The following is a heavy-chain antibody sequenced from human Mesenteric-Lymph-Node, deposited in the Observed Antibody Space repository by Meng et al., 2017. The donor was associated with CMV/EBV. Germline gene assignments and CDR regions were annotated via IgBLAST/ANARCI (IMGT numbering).Heavy chain of an antibody. J-gene: IGHJ4*02. CDR1: GYTFTGYY. D-gene: IGHD1-14*01. V-gene: IGHV1-2*06. CDR2: INPNSGGT. CDR3: ARNVSDHPFDY. Sequence: VQLVQSGAEVKKPGASVKVACKASGYTFTGYYMHWVRQAPGQGLEWMGRINPNSGGTNYAQKFQGRVTMTSDTSISTAYMELSRQRSDDTAVYYSARNVSDHPFDYWGQGTLVTVSS.